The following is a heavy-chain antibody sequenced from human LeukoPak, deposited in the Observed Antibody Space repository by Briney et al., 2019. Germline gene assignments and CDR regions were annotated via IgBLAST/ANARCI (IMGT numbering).Heavy chain of an antibody. V-gene: IGHV3-53*01. CDR2: TNSGGSA. Sequence: PGGSLRLSCAASGFIVSSNYMGWVRQAPGKGLEWVSSTNSGGSANYADSVKGRFTSSRDNSKNTLYLQMNSLRAEDTAVYYCARSRLAVAGTGAFDIWGQGTMITVSS. J-gene: IGHJ3*02. CDR3: ARSRLAVAGTGAFDI. CDR1: GFIVSSNY. D-gene: IGHD6-19*01.